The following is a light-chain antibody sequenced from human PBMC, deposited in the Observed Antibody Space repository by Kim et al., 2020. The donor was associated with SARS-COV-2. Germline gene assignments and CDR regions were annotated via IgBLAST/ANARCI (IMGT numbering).Light chain of an antibody. CDR1: QSISNF. J-gene: IGKJ3*01. CDR2: AAS. V-gene: IGKV1-39*01. Sequence: SVGERVTITCRATQSISNFLNWYQHIPGKAPKLLIYAASSLQSGVPSRFSGSGSGTDFTLTISSLQPEDFATYYCQQSYIRPLFTFGPGTKVDIK. CDR3: QQSYIRPLFT.